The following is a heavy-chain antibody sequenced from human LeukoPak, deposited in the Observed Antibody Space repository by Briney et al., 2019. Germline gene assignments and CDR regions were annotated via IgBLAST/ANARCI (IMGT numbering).Heavy chain of an antibody. CDR3: ARVSGGSCYWGCHYHGMDV. D-gene: IGHD2-15*01. J-gene: IGHJ6*02. CDR1: GFCFDAYS. Sequence: GSLRLSSAASGFCFDAYSMNWVRQAPRKGVEWVSSITSDSRHIEYSVVVQGRFTISRDNAKTALYLQVNSLRDEYSSVYYCARVSGGSCYWGCHYHGMDVWGQGTTVTVSS. V-gene: IGHV3-21*01. CDR2: ITSDSRHI.